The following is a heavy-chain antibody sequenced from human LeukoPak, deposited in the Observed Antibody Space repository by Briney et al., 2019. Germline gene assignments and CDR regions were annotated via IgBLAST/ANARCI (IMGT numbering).Heavy chain of an antibody. D-gene: IGHD2-2*01. CDR3: AKDLEVIVPAANGH. V-gene: IGHV3-23*01. Sequence: GSLRLSCAASGFIFSSYAMSWVRQAPGKGLEWVSAISGSGGNTFYADSVKGRFTISRDNSKNTLYLQMNTLRAEDTAVYSCAKDLEVIVPAANGHWSQGTLVTVSS. CDR1: GFIFSSYA. J-gene: IGHJ4*02. CDR2: ISGSGGNT.